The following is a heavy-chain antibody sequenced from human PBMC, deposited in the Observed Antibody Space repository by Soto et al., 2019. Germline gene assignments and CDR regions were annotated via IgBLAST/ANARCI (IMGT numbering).Heavy chain of an antibody. J-gene: IGHJ3*02. V-gene: IGHV4-31*03. CDR3: FTGRKRGITMIMVVTLVAFDI. D-gene: IGHD3-22*01. Sequence: PSETLSLTFTVPGGSISSGVYYWSWIRQHPGKGLECIGYIYYRGSTYYNPSLKRRVTIPVDTSKHQFSLKLRPVTAADSAVYYEFTGRKRGITMIMVVTLVAFDILGQGTMVTVSS. CDR1: GGSISSGVYY. CDR2: IYYRGST.